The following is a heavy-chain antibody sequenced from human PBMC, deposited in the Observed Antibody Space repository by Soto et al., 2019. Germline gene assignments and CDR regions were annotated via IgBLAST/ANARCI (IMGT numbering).Heavy chain of an antibody. V-gene: IGHV3-23*01. CDR1: GFAFSTYG. CDR3: AKTVFGFFGAFDL. J-gene: IGHJ3*01. Sequence: GGSLRLSCAASGFAFSTYGMTWVRQAPGKGLEWVSALGGSGAATYYADSVKGRFTVSRDNFKNTLYLQMNSLRAEETAVYYCAKTVFGFFGAFDLWGQGTMVTVSS. D-gene: IGHD3-3*01. CDR2: LGGSGAAT.